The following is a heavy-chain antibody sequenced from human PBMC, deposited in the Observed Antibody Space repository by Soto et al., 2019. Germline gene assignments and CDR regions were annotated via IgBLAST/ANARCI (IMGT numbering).Heavy chain of an antibody. D-gene: IGHD1-1*01. J-gene: IGHJ4*02. CDR2: IYYTGST. CDR1: GGSISSYY. CDR3: ARVARTGQYYFDF. Sequence: SETLSLTCTVSGGSISSYYWSWIRQPPGKGLEWMGYIYYTGSTNYNPSLKSRVSISVDTSKNQFSLKLSSVTAADTAVYYCARVARTGQYYFDFWGQGALVTVSS. V-gene: IGHV4-59*01.